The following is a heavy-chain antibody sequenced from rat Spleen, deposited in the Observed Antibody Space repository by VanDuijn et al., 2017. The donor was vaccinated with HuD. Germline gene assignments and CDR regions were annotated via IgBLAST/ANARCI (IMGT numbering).Heavy chain of an antibody. V-gene: IGHV5-25*01. Sequence: EVQVLESGGGLVQPGRSMKVSCAASGFSFSDYYMAWVRQAPKKGLEWVASISTGGGDTYYRDSVRGRFTISRDNAKNTLYLQMDSLRSEDTATYYCAKDKGEYNNLFDYWGQGVMVTVTS. CDR3: AKDKGEYNNLFDY. J-gene: IGHJ2*01. CDR1: GFSFSDYY. CDR2: ISTGGGDT. D-gene: IGHD1-10*01.